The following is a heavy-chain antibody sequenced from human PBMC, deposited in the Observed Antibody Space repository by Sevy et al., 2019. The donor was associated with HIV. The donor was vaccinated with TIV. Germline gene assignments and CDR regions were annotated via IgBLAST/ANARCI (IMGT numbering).Heavy chain of an antibody. J-gene: IGHJ6*02. CDR2: ISFDGSDK. D-gene: IGHD1-26*01. CDR1: GFIFSTYG. Sequence: GGSLRLSCAASGFIFSTYGIHWVRQAPGKGLEWVAVISFDGSDKYYADSVRGRITISRDNSKNTLYLQMKSLRVEDTAIYYCEKMQGGSYNYYGMDVWGQGTTVTVSS. CDR3: EKMQGGSYNYYGMDV. V-gene: IGHV3-30*18.